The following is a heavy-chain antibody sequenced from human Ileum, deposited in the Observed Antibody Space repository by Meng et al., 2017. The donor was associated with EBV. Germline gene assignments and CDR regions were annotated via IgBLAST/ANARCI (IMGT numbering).Heavy chain of an antibody. CDR2: IYTGGST. D-gene: IGHD5-12*01. Sequence: VQVGESGGGLFRAAGSLRLSCAASGFTVSSNYMSWVRQAPGKGLEWVSVIYTGGSTYYADSVKGRFTISRDNSKNTLYLQMNSLRGEDTAVYYCASKSEGYDHWGQGTLVTVSS. V-gene: IGHV3-53*01. CDR1: GFTVSSNY. CDR3: ASKSEGYDH. J-gene: IGHJ4*02.